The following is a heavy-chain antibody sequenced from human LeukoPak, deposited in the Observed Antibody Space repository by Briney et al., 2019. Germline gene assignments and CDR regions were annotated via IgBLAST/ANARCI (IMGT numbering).Heavy chain of an antibody. D-gene: IGHD2-2*01. V-gene: IGHV4-34*01. CDR3: ARGLSGRYCSSTSCPRRANSYYYYGMDV. Sequence: SETLSLTCAVYGGSFSGYYWSWIRQPPGKGLEWIAEVNHSGSTNYNPSLKSRVTISVDTSKNQFSLKLSSVTAADTAVYYCARGLSGRYCSSTSCPRRANSYYYYGMDVWGQGTTVTVSS. J-gene: IGHJ6*02. CDR2: VNHSGST. CDR1: GGSFSGYY.